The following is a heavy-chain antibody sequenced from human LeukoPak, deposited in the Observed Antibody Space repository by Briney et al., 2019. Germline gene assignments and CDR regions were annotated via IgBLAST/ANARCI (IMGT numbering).Heavy chain of an antibody. D-gene: IGHD3-9*01. Sequence: PGGSLRLSCAASGFTFSSYWMSWIRQAPGKGLEWISYISNSASRIYYADSVKGRFTISRDNAKNSLYLQMNSLRAEDTAVYYCARHMLRYFDWLSPFDYRGQGTLVTVSS. CDR1: GFTFSSYW. V-gene: IGHV3-11*01. CDR2: ISNSASRI. CDR3: ARHMLRYFDWLSPFDY. J-gene: IGHJ4*02.